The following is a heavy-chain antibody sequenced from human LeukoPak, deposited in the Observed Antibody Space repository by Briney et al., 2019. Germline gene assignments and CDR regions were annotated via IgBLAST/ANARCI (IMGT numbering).Heavy chain of an antibody. CDR2: FDPEDGET. J-gene: IGHJ4*02. Sequence: GASVKVSCKASGYTLTELSMHWVRQAPGKGLEWMGGFDPEDGETIYAQKFQGRVTMTEDTSTDTAYMELSSLRFEDTAVYYCATPRGYNWNLPSWGQGTLVTVSP. V-gene: IGHV1-24*01. D-gene: IGHD1-20*01. CDR1: GYTLTELS. CDR3: ATPRGYNWNLPS.